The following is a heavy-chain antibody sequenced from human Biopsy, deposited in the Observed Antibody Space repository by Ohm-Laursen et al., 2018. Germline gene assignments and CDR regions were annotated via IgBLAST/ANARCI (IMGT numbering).Heavy chain of an antibody. V-gene: IGHV4-59*01. CDR1: GGSIISYY. Sequence: GTLSLTCSVSGGSIISYYWTWIRQPPGKGLEWIGHVYNGGITNYNPSLKSRVTISKDTSKDQFSLQVNSVTAADTAVYYCARTPRDSFWSGSYKKGLWFDPWGQGTLVIVSS. D-gene: IGHD3-3*01. J-gene: IGHJ5*02. CDR3: ARTPRDSFWSGSYKKGLWFDP. CDR2: VYNGGIT.